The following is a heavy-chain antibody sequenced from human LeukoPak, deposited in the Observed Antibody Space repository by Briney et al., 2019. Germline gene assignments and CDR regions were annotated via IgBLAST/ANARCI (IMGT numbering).Heavy chain of an antibody. CDR3: AKALSGDYNWFDP. Sequence: GGSLRLSSAASGFTFSSYGMHSVRQAPGKGLEWQAVIWYDGSNKYYADSVKGRFTISRDNSKNTLYLQMNSLRAEDTAVYYCAKALSGDYNWFDPGGQGTLVTVSS. CDR2: IWYDGSNK. D-gene: IGHD4-17*01. J-gene: IGHJ5*02. CDR1: GFTFSSYG. V-gene: IGHV3-33*06.